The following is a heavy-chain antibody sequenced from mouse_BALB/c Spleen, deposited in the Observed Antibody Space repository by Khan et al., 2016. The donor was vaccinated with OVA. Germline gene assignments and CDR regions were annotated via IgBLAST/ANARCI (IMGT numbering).Heavy chain of an antibody. D-gene: IGHD3-1*01. CDR2: ISYDGSD. Sequence: EVQLQESGPGLVKPSQSLSLTCSVTGYSITSGYYWNWIRQFPGNKLEWMGYISYDGSDNCNPSLTNRFSITRDTSKNQFFLKLKSVTTEDTATYYCARGARATYYFDYWDQGTSLTVSS. CDR3: ARGARATYYFDY. V-gene: IGHV3-6*02. CDR1: GYSITSGYY. J-gene: IGHJ2*03.